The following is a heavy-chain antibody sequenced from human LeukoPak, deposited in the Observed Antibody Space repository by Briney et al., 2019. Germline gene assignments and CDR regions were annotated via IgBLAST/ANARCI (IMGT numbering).Heavy chain of an antibody. CDR3: ARDGYYYDSSGYLDPPQLPYYYYGMDV. D-gene: IGHD3-22*01. CDR2: INPNSGGT. V-gene: IGHV1-2*02. J-gene: IGHJ6*02. Sequence: ASVKVSCKASGYTFTGYYMHWVRQAPGQGLEWMGWINPNSGGTNYAQKFQGRVTMTTDTSTSTAYMELRSLRSDDTAVYYCARDGYYYDSSGYLDPPQLPYYYYGMDVWGQGTTVTVSS. CDR1: GYTFTGYY.